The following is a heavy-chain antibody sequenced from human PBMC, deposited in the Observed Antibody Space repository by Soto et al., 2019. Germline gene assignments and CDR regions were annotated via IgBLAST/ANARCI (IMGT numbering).Heavy chain of an antibody. CDR1: GFTFSSYA. D-gene: IGHD4-17*01. V-gene: IGHV3-23*01. CDR3: AKGLQMTTVTYDY. Sequence: VGSLRLSCAASGFTFSSYAMSWVRQAPGKGLEWVSTISGRGESTFYADSVKGRFSISRDNSKNTLYLQMNSLRVEDTAVYFCAKGLQMTTVTYDYWGQGTLVTVSS. CDR2: ISGRGEST. J-gene: IGHJ4*02.